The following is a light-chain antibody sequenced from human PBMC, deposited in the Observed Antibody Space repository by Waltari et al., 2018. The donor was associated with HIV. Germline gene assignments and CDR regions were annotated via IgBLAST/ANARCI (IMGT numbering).Light chain of an antibody. CDR2: LAS. V-gene: IGKV1-39*01. Sequence: DIQMTRSPSSLSASVGDRVTIACRTGQNIGNYLHWYHRKPGNAPKLLIYLASNLQDGVPSRFSGSGSGSDFTLTISSREPEDFAIHYCQESTVAWTFGQGTKVEIK. CDR3: QESTVAWT. CDR1: QNIGNY. J-gene: IGKJ1*01.